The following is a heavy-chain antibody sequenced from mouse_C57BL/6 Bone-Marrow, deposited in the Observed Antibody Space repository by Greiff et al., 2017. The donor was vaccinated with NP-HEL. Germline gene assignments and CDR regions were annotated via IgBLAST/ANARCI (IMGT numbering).Heavy chain of an antibody. CDR3: ARKSSVWFAY. Sequence: QVQLQQPGAELVRPGTSVKLSRKASGYTFTSYWMHWVKQRPGQGLEWIGVIYPSDSYTNYNQKFKGKATLTVYTSPCTAYMQLSSLTSEDSAVYYLARKSSVWFAYWGQGTLVAVSA. CDR2: IYPSDSYT. D-gene: IGHD1-1*01. J-gene: IGHJ3*01. V-gene: IGHV1-59*01. CDR1: GYTFTSYW.